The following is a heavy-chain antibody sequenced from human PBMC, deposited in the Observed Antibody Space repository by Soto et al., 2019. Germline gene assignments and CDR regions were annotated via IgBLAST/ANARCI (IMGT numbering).Heavy chain of an antibody. D-gene: IGHD2-8*01. CDR2: IYYTGSA. CDR3: ARHNGFEAFDI. J-gene: IGHJ3*02. Sequence: QVELQESGPGLVKPSETLSLTCSVSGGSLTSYYWSWVRQSPGKGLEWIGQIYYTGSANYNPSLNSRVTMSVGTSKNQFSLKMNAVTAADTAIYYCARHNGFEAFDIWGQGTRVTVST. V-gene: IGHV4-59*08. CDR1: GGSLTSYY.